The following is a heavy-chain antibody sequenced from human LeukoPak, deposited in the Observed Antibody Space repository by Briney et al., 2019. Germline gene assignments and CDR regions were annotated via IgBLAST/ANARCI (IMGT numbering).Heavy chain of an antibody. CDR2: IRYDGSNK. J-gene: IGHJ3*02. D-gene: IGHD2-2*01. CDR1: GFTFSSYG. CDR3: GRSSTSSWRKKVDAFDI. V-gene: IGHV3-30*02. Sequence: PGGSLRLSCAASGFTFSSYGMHWVRQAPGKGLEWVAFIRYDGSNKYYADSVKGRFTISRDNSKNTLYLQMNSLRAEDTAVYYCGRSSTSSWRKKVDAFDIWGQGTMVTVSS.